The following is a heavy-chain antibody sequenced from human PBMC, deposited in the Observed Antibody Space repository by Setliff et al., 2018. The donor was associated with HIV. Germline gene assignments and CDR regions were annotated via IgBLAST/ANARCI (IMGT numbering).Heavy chain of an antibody. CDR2: MSGNNGNT. CDR1: GYSLANCA. Sequence: AASVKVSCKASGYSLANCAISWVRQVPGHGLEWMGWMSGNNGNTKSAPKVQGRLTLATDISTGTAYMELMSLTSDDTAVYYCARDGFYYGPGGFHNGGLDYWGQGTPVTVSS. J-gene: IGHJ4*02. D-gene: IGHD3-10*01. CDR3: ARDGFYYGPGGFHNGGLDY. V-gene: IGHV1-18*04.